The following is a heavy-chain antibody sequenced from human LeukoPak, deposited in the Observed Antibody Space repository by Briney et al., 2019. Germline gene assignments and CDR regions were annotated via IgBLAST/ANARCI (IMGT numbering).Heavy chain of an antibody. CDR2: INTNTGNP. Sequence: GASVKVSCKASGYTFTSYAMNWVRQAPGQGLEWMGWINTNTGNPTYAQGFTGRFVFSLDTSVSTAYLQISSLKAEDTAVYYCARDEQGAGDIVWFDPWGQGTLVTVSS. J-gene: IGHJ5*02. CDR1: GYTFTSYA. D-gene: IGHD2-15*01. CDR3: ARDEQGAGDIVWFDP. V-gene: IGHV7-4-1*02.